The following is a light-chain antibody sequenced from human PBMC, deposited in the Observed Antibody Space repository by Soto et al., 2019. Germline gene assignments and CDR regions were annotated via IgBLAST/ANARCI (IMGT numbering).Light chain of an antibody. CDR3: QQYGSSFRYT. CDR2: GAS. J-gene: IGKJ2*01. V-gene: IGKV3-20*01. CDR1: QSVNGNY. Sequence: EIVLTQSPGTLSLSPGERATLSCRASQSVNGNYLTWYQQKPGQAPRLLIYGASSRATGIPERFSGSGSGTDFTLTISRLEPEDFAVYYCQQYGSSFRYTFGQGTKLEIK.